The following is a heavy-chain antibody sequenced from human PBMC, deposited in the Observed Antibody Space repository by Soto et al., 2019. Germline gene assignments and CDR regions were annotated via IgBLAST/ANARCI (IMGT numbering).Heavy chain of an antibody. J-gene: IGHJ6*02. CDR2: IIPIFGTA. CDR3: ARDYDFWSGYGPNGMDV. V-gene: IGHV1-69*12. Sequence: QVQLVQSGAEVKKPGSSVKVSCKASGGTFSSYAISWVRQAPGQGLEWMGGIIPIFGTANYAQKFQGRVTITADESTSTAYMELRSLRSEDTAVYYCARDYDFWSGYGPNGMDVWGQGTTVTVSS. D-gene: IGHD3-3*01. CDR1: GGTFSSYA.